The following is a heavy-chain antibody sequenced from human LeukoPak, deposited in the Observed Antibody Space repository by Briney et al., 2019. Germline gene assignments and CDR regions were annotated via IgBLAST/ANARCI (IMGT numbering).Heavy chain of an antibody. CDR1: GGSISSGDYY. CDR3: ARKSDYAPPWYGFDI. CDR2: IYYRGST. D-gene: IGHD4-17*01. Sequence: SQTLSLTCTVSGGSISSGDYYWSWIRQPPGKGLEWIGYIYYRGSTNYNPSLKGRVTISVDTSKNQVSLKLSSVTAADTAVYYCARKSDYAPPWYGFDIWGQGTMVTVSS. J-gene: IGHJ3*02. V-gene: IGHV4-61*08.